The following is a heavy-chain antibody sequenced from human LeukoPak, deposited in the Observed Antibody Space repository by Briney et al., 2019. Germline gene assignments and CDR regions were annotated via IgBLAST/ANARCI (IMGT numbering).Heavy chain of an antibody. D-gene: IGHD3-16*02. CDR1: GGSFSGYY. Sequence: SETLSLTCAVYGGSFSGYYWSWIRQPPGKGLEWIGEINHSGSTNYNPSLKSRVTISVDTSKNQFSLKLSSVTAADTAVYYCARAGYDYVWGSYRYSPRYYFDYWGQGTLVTVSS. CDR2: INHSGST. V-gene: IGHV4-34*01. J-gene: IGHJ4*02. CDR3: ARAGYDYVWGSYRYSPRYYFDY.